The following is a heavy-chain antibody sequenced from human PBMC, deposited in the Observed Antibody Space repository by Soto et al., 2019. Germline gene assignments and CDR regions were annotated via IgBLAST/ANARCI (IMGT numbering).Heavy chain of an antibody. J-gene: IGHJ6*02. CDR1: GGAISSGGYY. CDR3: ASASSIAGLYYGMDV. CDR2: NYDRGIT. V-gene: IGHV4-31*03. Sequence: QVQLQESGPGLVKPSQTLSLTCTVSGGAISSGGYYWTWIRQHPGKGLEWIGYNYDRGITYYNPSLKSRVIMSPDTSKNQFSLTLSSVTAADTAVYYCASASSIAGLYYGMDVWGQGTPVTVSS. D-gene: IGHD6-6*01.